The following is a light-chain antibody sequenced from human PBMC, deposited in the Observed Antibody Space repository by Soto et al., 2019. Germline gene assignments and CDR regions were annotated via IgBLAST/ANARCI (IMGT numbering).Light chain of an antibody. CDR1: QTISTW. V-gene: IGKV1-5*03. J-gene: IGKJ2*01. CDR3: QHYNSYPYT. CDR2: KAS. Sequence: DIPMTQSPSTLSASVGDRVTITCRASQTISTWLAWYQQRPGKAPNLLIYKASSLESGVSSRFSGSGSGTEFTLTISILQPDDFATYYCQHYNSYPYTFGQGNKLEIK.